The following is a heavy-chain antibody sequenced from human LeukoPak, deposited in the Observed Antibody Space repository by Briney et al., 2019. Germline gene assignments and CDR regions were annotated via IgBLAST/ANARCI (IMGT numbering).Heavy chain of an antibody. CDR2: IYYSGSS. CDR3: ARAHGDYNFDY. J-gene: IGHJ4*02. D-gene: IGHD4-17*01. Sequence: QVQLQESGPGLVQPSQTLSLTSTVSGASISSGGYYWGCIRRDPGKGPEWIGYIYYSGSSYYNPSLKSRVTISVDTSKNQFSLKLSSVTAADTAVYYCARAHGDYNFDYWGQGTLVSVSS. V-gene: IGHV4-31*03. CDR1: GASISSGGYY.